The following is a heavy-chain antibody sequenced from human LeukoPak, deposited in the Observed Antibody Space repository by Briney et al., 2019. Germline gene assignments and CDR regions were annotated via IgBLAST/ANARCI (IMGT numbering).Heavy chain of an antibody. V-gene: IGHV1-69*13. CDR3: ASNDIVVVPAAAYNWFDP. D-gene: IGHD2-2*01. CDR1: GGTFSSYA. CDR2: IIPIFGTA. Sequence: SVKASCKASGGTFSSYAISWVRQAPGQGLEWMGGIIPIFGTANYAQKFQGRVTITADESTSTAYMELSSLRSEDTAVYYCASNDIVVVPAAAYNWFDPWGQGTLVTVSS. J-gene: IGHJ5*02.